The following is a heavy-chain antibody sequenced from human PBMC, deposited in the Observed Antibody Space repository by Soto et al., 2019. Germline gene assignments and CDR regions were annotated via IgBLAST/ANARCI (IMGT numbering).Heavy chain of an antibody. Sequence: GGSLRLSCAASGFTFSSYGMHWVRQAPGKGLEWVAVIWYDGSNKYYADSVKGRFTISRDNSKNTLYLQMNNLRAEDTAVYYCARVGSSSWYVDYWGQGTLVTVSS. V-gene: IGHV3-33*01. CDR3: ARVGSSSWYVDY. J-gene: IGHJ4*02. CDR1: GFTFSSYG. CDR2: IWYDGSNK. D-gene: IGHD6-13*01.